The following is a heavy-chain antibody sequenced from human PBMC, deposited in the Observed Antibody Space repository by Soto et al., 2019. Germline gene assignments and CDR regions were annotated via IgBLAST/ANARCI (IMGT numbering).Heavy chain of an antibody. V-gene: IGHV5-51*01. CDR1: GYSFTSYW. Sequence: GESLKISCKGSGYSFTSYWIGWVRQMPGKGLEWMGIIYPDDSDTRYSPSFQGQVTISADKSISTAYLQWSSLKASDTAMYYCARHSSDSSGYYFTDYYSGMDVWGQGTTVTVSS. J-gene: IGHJ6*02. D-gene: IGHD3-22*01. CDR2: IYPDDSDT. CDR3: ARHSSDSSGYYFTDYYSGMDV.